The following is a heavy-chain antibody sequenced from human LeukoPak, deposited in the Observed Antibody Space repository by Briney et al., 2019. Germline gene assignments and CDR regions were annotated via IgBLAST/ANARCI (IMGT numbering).Heavy chain of an antibody. CDR3: ARDQVSGYYGSGSYYNPGNY. D-gene: IGHD3-10*01. V-gene: IGHV1-69*13. CDR2: IIPIFGTA. Sequence: SVKVSCKASGGTFSSYAISWVRQAPGQGLEWMGGIIPIFGTANYAQKFQGRVTITADESTSTAYMELSSLRSEDTAVYYCARDQVSGYYGSGSYYNPGNYWGQGTLVTVSS. J-gene: IGHJ4*02. CDR1: GGTFSSYA.